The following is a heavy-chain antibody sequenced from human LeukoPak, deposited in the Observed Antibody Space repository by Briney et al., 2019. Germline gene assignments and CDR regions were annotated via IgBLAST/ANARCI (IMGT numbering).Heavy chain of an antibody. CDR3: ALLAVASDFDY. V-gene: IGHV3-48*03. CDR2: IGSSATTR. J-gene: IGHJ4*03. D-gene: IGHD6-19*01. Sequence: PSGSLRRTCAVSGFPFSIYETNWVRQAPGKGLEWVSNIGSSATTRYYADSVKGRFSISRDNAKNSLYLQMNSLRVEDTGVYYCALLAVASDFDYWGPGAPVSVSS. CDR1: GFPFSIYE.